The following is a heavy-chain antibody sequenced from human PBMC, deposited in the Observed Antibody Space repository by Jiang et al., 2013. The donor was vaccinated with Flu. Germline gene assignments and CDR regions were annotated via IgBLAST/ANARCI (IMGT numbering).Heavy chain of an antibody. V-gene: IGHV1-8*01. CDR3: ARGRRYGSGSYHHNWFDP. CDR2: MNPNSGNT. CDR1: GYTFTSYD. D-gene: IGHD3-10*01. Sequence: SVKVSCKASGYTFTSYDINWVRQATGQGLEWMGWMNPNSGNTGYAQKFQGRVTMTRNTSISTAYMELSSLRSEDTAVYYCARGRRYGSGSYHHNWFDPWGQGTLVTVSS. J-gene: IGHJ5*02.